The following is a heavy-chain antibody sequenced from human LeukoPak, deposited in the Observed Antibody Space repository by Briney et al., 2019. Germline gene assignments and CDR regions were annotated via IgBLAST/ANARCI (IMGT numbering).Heavy chain of an antibody. CDR1: GFTFSNYA. J-gene: IGHJ4*02. CDR2: IIPIFGTA. Sequence: GGSLRLSCAASGFTFSNYAMSWVRQAPGQGLEWMGGIIPIFGTANYAQKFQGRVTITADKSTSTAYMELSSLRSEDTAVYYCAREGDYYDSSGYYSPTYYFDYWGQGTLVTVSS. D-gene: IGHD3-22*01. V-gene: IGHV1-69*06. CDR3: AREGDYYDSSGYYSPTYYFDY.